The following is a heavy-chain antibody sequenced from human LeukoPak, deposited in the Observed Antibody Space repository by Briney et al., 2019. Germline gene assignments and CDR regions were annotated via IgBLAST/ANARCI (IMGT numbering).Heavy chain of an antibody. CDR2: IHTSGST. Sequence: SETLSLTCTVSGGSISSGSYYWSWIRQPAGKGLEWIGRIHTSGSTNYNPSLKSRVTISVDTSKNQFSLKLSSVTAADTAVYYCARENRLRGEQLWGIIDYWGQGTLVTVSS. D-gene: IGHD5-18*01. J-gene: IGHJ4*02. CDR1: GGSISSGSYY. CDR3: ARENRLRGEQLWGIIDY. V-gene: IGHV4-61*02.